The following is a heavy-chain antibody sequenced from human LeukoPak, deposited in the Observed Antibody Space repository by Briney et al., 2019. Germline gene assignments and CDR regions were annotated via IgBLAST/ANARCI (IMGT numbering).Heavy chain of an antibody. CDR2: IYTSGST. CDR3: ARFRPWHDAFDI. V-gene: IGHV4-4*07. Sequence: SETLSLTCTVSGGSISSYYWSWIRQPAGKGLEWIGRIYTSGSTNYNPSPKSRVTMSVDTSKNQFSLKLSSVTAADTAVYYCARFRPWHDAFDIWGQGTMVTVSS. D-gene: IGHD6-6*01. J-gene: IGHJ3*02. CDR1: GGSISSYY.